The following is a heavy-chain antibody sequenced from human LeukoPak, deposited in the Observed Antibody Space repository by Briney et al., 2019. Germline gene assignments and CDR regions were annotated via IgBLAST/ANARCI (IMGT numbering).Heavy chain of an antibody. Sequence: GEALKISCASSGFTFSSYDMHWVRQVTGKRLEWVSAIGVAGDTYYLDSVKGRFTISRENAKNSLYLQMNSLRAGDTAVYYCARGGDRDYWGQGTLVTVSS. CDR2: IGVAGDT. CDR1: GFTFSSYD. J-gene: IGHJ4*02. CDR3: ARGGDRDY. V-gene: IGHV3-13*04.